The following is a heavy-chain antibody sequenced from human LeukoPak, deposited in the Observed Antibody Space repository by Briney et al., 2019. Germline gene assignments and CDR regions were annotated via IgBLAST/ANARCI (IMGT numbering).Heavy chain of an antibody. CDR3: ARPIRSRDNNWFDP. V-gene: IGHV4-39*01. CDR1: GDSFSSTSYY. D-gene: IGHD3-10*01. Sequence: SETLSLTCSVSGDSFSSTSYYWGWLRQPPGKGLEWIANIYHTGSTYYNPSLKSRVIISVDTSANQFSLKLNSVTAADTAVYYCARPIRSRDNNWFDPWGQGVLVTVSS. J-gene: IGHJ5*02. CDR2: IYHTGST.